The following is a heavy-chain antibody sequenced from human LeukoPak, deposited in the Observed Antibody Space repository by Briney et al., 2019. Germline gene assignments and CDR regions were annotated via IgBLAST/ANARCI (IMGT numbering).Heavy chain of an antibody. CDR1: GGSISSGGYS. J-gene: IGHJ4*02. Sequence: SETLSLTCTVSGGSISSGGYSWSWIRQHPGKGLEWIGYIYYSGSTYYNPSLKSRVTISVDTSKNQFSLKLSSVTAADTAVYYCAGTKYVVVTAILQRVPLYYFDYWGQGTLVTVSS. D-gene: IGHD2-21*02. CDR2: IYYSGST. V-gene: IGHV4-31*03. CDR3: AGTKYVVVTAILQRVPLYYFDY.